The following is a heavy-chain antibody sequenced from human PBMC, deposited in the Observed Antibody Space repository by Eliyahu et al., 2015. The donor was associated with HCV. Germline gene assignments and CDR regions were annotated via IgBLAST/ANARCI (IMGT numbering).Heavy chain of an antibody. CDR2: MTSNEHYQ. Sequence: QMQVVESGGGVARPGTSLRLSCVAXWIQSRXYXXMHWVRQTPGKGLEWVAVMTSNEHYQTHADSVKGRFRLSTDRSRNTLFLQMNSLRPEDTAVYFCAKSQSRGADYQFSHMDVWGQGTAVTVSS. D-gene: IGHD3-10*01. V-gene: IGHV3-30*04. CDR3: AKSQSRGADYQFSHMDV. J-gene: IGHJ6*02. CDR1: IQSRXYXX.